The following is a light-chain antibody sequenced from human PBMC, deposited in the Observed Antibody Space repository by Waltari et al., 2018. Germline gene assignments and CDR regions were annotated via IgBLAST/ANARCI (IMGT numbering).Light chain of an antibody. CDR3: HAAADNNWF. CDR1: VLAEKS. V-gene: IGLV3-27*01. J-gene: IGLJ2*01. Sequence: YDLTQPSSVSVSPGQTATITCSGDVLAEKSVRWFQQKPGQAPTLILYKDTERPSGIPWRFSGSSSGSTVTLTIRGALLEDEADYHCHAAADNNWFFGGGTKLTVL. CDR2: KDT.